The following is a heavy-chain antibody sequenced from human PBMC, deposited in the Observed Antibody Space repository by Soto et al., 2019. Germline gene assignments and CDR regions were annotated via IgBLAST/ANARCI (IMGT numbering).Heavy chain of an antibody. CDR2: INQDGSKK. CDR3: SRSLNS. V-gene: IGHV3-7*01. Sequence: GGSLRLSCAASGFTFSTYWMDWVRQTPGKGLEWVANINQDGSKKNYVDSVKGRFTISRDNAKNSLYLQMSSLTAKDSALYYCSRSLNSWGQGTLVTVSS. J-gene: IGHJ4*02. CDR1: GFTFSTYW.